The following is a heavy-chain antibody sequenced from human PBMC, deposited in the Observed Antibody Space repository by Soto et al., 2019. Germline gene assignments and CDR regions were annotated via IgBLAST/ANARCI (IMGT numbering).Heavy chain of an antibody. J-gene: IGHJ4*02. CDR1: GYTFTSYG. V-gene: IGHV1-18*04. CDR2: ISGYNGNT. CDR3: ARNDGSVGDGYNLNY. D-gene: IGHD5-12*01. Sequence: ASVKVSCKASGYTFTSYGISWVRQAPGQGLEWMGWISGYNGNTNYAQKLQGRVTMTTDTSTSTAHMELRSLRSDDTAVYYCARNDGSVGDGYNLNYWVQGTMVTVSS.